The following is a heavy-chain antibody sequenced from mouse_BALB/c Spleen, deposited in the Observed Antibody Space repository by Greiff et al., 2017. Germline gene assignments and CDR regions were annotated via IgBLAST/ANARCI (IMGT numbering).Heavy chain of an antibody. J-gene: IGHJ4*01. CDR3: ARRPYSTDYYAMDY. V-gene: IGHV1-14*01. D-gene: IGHD1-1*01. Sequence: EVKLMESGPELVKPGASVKMSCKASGYTFTSYVMHWVKQKPGQGLEWIGYINPYNDGTKYNEKFKGKATLTSDKSSSTAYMELSSLTSEDSAVYYCARRPYSTDYYAMDYWGQGTSVTVSS. CDR2: INPYNDGT. CDR1: GYTFTSYV.